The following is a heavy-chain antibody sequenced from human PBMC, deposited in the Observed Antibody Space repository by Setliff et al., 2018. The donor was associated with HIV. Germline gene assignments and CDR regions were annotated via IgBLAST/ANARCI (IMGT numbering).Heavy chain of an antibody. CDR3: TRTKTPGWRFFDS. CDR2: IRSKGFGGTT. Sequence: PGGSLRLSCAASGFTFEDYAVSWVRQAPGRGLEWVGLIRSKGFGGTTENAASVKGRFIVSRDDSNNVAHLKMNSLTPEDTAVHYCTRTKTPGWRFFDSWGQGTLVTVSS. CDR1: GFTFEDYA. V-gene: IGHV3-49*04. J-gene: IGHJ4*02. D-gene: IGHD6-19*01.